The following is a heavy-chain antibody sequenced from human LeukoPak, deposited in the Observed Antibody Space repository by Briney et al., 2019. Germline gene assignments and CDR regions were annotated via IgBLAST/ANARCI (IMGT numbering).Heavy chain of an antibody. CDR2: IYHSGST. V-gene: IGHV4-34*01. Sequence: SETLSLTCAVYGGSFSGYYWSWIRQPPGKGVEWIGEIYHSGSTNYNPSLKSRVTISVDTSKNQFSLKLSSVTAADTAVYYCAREFSTGGPYGSGSQMVDYWGQGTLVTVSS. CDR3: AREFSTGGPYGSGSQMVDY. D-gene: IGHD3-10*01. CDR1: GGSFSGYY. J-gene: IGHJ4*02.